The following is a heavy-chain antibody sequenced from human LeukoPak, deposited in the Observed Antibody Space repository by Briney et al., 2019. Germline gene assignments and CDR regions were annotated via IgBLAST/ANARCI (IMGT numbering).Heavy chain of an antibody. J-gene: IGHJ1*01. CDR3: AKLVGQLVPGYFQH. V-gene: IGHV3-48*03. CDR1: GFTFSSYE. D-gene: IGHD6-6*01. CDR2: ISSSGSTI. Sequence: SGGSLRLSCAASGFTFSSYEMNWVRQAPGKGLEWVSYISSSGSTIYYADSVKGRFTISRDNAKNSLYLQMNSLRAEDTAVYYCAKLVGQLVPGYFQHWGQGTLVTVSS.